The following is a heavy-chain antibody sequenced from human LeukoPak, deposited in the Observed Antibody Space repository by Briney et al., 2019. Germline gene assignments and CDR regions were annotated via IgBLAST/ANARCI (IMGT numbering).Heavy chain of an antibody. V-gene: IGHV3-7*05. J-gene: IGHJ4*02. Sequence: QPGGSLRLSCAASGFTFRSYWMSWVRQAPGKGLEWVANIKQDGSEKYYVDSVKGRFTISRDNARNSLYLQMDSLRAEDTAVFYCARALIVVVLGAIERGNFDYWGQGTLVTVSS. CDR3: ARALIVVVLGAIERGNFDY. D-gene: IGHD2-15*01. CDR1: GFTFRSYW. CDR2: IKQDGSEK.